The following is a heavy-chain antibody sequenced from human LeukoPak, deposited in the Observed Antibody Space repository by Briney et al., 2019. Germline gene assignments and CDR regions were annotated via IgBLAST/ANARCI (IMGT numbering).Heavy chain of an antibody. CDR2: ISSSSSAI. J-gene: IGHJ4*02. D-gene: IGHD5-18*01. CDR1: GFSFSIYS. CDR3: ARVKTAMDIDY. V-gene: IGHV3-48*02. Sequence: GGSLRLSCAASGFSFSIYSMNWVRQAPGKGLEWVSYISSSSSAIYYADSVKGRFTISRDNAKNSVYLQMNSLRDEDTAVHYCARVKTAMDIDYWGQGTLVTVSS.